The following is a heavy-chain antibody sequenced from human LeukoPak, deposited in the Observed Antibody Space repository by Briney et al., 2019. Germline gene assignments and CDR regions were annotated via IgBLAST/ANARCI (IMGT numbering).Heavy chain of an antibody. V-gene: IGHV4-34*01. CDR2: INHSGST. D-gene: IGHD2/OR15-2a*01. CDR3: ANFYLDN. CDR1: GGSFSGYY. J-gene: IGHJ4*02. Sequence: SETLSLTCAVYGGSFSGYYWSWIRQPPGKGLEWIGEINHSGSTNYNPSLKSRVTISVDTSKNQFSLKLSSVTAADTAVYYCANFYLDNWSQGSLVTVSS.